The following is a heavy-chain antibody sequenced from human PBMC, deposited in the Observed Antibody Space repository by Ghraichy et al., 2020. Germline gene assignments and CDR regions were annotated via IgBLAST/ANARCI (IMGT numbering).Heavy chain of an antibody. Sequence: GGSLRLSCAAFGFTISSYWMHWVRQVPGKGLVWVSRVNSDGSTINYADSVKGRFTISRDNVKNTLYLQMNSLRAEDTAVYYCASASLGRWYWGQGTLVTVSS. V-gene: IGHV3-74*01. CDR1: GFTISSYW. CDR2: VNSDGSTI. CDR3: ASASLGRWY. D-gene: IGHD3-16*01. J-gene: IGHJ4*02.